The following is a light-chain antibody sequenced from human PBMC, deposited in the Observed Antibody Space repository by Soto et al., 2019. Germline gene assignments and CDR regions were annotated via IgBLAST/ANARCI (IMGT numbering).Light chain of an antibody. V-gene: IGLV1-40*01. CDR1: SSNIGADYD. CDR3: QSYDNSLSGFWV. Sequence: QSVLTQPPSVSGAPGQRVTISCAGTSSNIGADYDVHWYQQVPGAAPKLVIFGDTNRPSGVPDRFSGSKSGTSASLAITGLQAEDEADYYCQSYDNSLSGFWVFGGGTKLTVL. J-gene: IGLJ3*02. CDR2: GDT.